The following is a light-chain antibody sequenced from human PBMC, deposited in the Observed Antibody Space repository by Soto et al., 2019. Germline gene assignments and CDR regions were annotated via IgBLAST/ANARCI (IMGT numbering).Light chain of an antibody. CDR3: SSYAGGNSEV. Sequence: QSALTQPPSASGSPGQSVTISCTGTSSDFGAYNYVSWYQLHAGNAPKLIVYEVSKRPSGVPDRFSASKSGNTASLTVSGLQTEDEADYYCSSYAGGNSEVFGGGTKLTVL. V-gene: IGLV2-8*01. J-gene: IGLJ2*01. CDR2: EVS. CDR1: SSDFGAYNY.